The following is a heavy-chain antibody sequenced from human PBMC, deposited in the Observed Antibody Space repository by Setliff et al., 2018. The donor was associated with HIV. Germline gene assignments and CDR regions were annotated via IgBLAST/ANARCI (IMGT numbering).Heavy chain of an antibody. D-gene: IGHD2-2*01. CDR3: ARSSLVVPSAKTHYSFDL. V-gene: IGHV3-48*04. CDR1: GFTFSNYN. J-gene: IGHJ2*01. Sequence: GGSLRLSCGASGFTFSNYNMNWVRQAPGKGLEWVSYITSSGRSISYADSVKGRFTISRVNAKNSLYLQMNSLRAEDTAVYYCARSSLVVPSAKTHYSFDLWGRGTLVTVSS. CDR2: ITSSGRSI.